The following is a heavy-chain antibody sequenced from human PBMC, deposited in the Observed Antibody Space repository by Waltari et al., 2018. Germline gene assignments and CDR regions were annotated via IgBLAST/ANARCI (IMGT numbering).Heavy chain of an antibody. Sequence: QVQLQQWGAGLLKPSETLSLTCAVYGGSFSGYYWSWIRQPPGKGLEWIGEINHSGSTNYNPSLKSRVTISVDTSKNQFSLKRSSVTAADTAVYYCARGPSVQQLALYNWFDPWGQGTLVTVSS. CDR3: ARGPSVQQLALYNWFDP. J-gene: IGHJ5*02. CDR2: INHSGST. D-gene: IGHD6-13*01. V-gene: IGHV4-34*01. CDR1: GGSFSGYY.